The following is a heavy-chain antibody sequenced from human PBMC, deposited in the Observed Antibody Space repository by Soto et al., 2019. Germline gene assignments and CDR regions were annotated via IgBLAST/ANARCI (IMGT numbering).Heavy chain of an antibody. J-gene: IGHJ4*02. CDR3: ARVLITGPVDS. D-gene: IGHD1-20*01. CDR2: IFHSGTT. Sequence: QVQLQESGPGLVKPSETLSLTCTVSGASISSGSYYWSWIRQPPGKGLEWVGNIFHSGTTNYNPSLKSRLFMSVDAPINQFSRRLCSVTAADTAFYLCARVLITGPVDSWGQGNLVTVSS. V-gene: IGHV4-61*01. CDR1: GASISSGSYY.